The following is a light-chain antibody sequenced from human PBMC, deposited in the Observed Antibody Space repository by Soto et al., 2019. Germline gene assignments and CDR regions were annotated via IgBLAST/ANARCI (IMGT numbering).Light chain of an antibody. V-gene: IGKV3-11*01. CDR3: QQRSNWPRFT. CDR1: QSVSSY. Sequence: EIVLTQSPATLSLSPGERATLSCRASQSVSSYLAWYQQKPGQAPRLLIYDASNRATGIPARFSGSGSGTDFTLTIRSLEPEDFAVYYCQQRSNWPRFTFGGGTTVDIK. J-gene: IGKJ4*01. CDR2: DAS.